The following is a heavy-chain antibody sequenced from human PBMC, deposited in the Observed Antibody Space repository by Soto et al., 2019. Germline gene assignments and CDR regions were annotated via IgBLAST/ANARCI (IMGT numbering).Heavy chain of an antibody. CDR2: IKQDGSEK. CDR3: ARDPPHTVTTPYYFDY. CDR1: GFTFRSYW. D-gene: IGHD4-17*01. J-gene: IGHJ4*02. Sequence: EVQLVESGGGLVQPGGSLRLSCAASGFTFRSYWMSWVRQAPGTGLEWVANIKQDGSEKYYVDSVKGRFTISRDNAKISLYLQMNSLRVEDTAIYYCARDPPHTVTTPYYFDYWGQGTLVTVSS. V-gene: IGHV3-7*01.